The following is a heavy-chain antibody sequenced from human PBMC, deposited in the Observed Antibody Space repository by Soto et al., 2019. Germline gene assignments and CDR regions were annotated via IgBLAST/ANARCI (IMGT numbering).Heavy chain of an antibody. D-gene: IGHD3-3*01. CDR1: WYSFTSYW. CDR3: ARLSRDGVAIYYFDY. V-gene: IGHV5-10-1*01. J-gene: IGHJ4*02. Sequence: GESVRISCKVWWYSFTSYWIIWVPQMPGKGLEWMGRIDPSDSYTNYSPSFQGHVTISADKSISTAYLQWSSLKASDTAMYYCARLSRDGVAIYYFDYWGKGNLVT. CDR2: IDPSDSYT.